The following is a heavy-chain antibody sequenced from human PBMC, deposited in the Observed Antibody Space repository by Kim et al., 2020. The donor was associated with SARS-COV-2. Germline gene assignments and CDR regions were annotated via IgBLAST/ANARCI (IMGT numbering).Heavy chain of an antibody. CDR3: AKDRAKDGDFDWLLLAHDAFDI. Sequence: GGSLRLSCAASGFTFSSYAMSWVRQAPGKGLEWVSAISGSGGSTYYADSVKGRFTISRDNSKNTLYLQMNSLRAEDTAVYYCAKDRAKDGDFDWLLLAHDAFDIWGQGTMVTVSS. J-gene: IGHJ3*02. CDR2: ISGSGGST. D-gene: IGHD3-9*01. CDR1: GFTFSSYA. V-gene: IGHV3-23*01.